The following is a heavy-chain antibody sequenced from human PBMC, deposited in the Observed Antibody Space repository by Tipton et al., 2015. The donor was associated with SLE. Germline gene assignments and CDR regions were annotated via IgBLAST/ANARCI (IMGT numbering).Heavy chain of an antibody. CDR3: VKGATVIPFDI. CDR1: GFTFSSYA. D-gene: IGHD4-17*01. V-gene: IGHV3-64D*09. CDR2: ISSNGGST. J-gene: IGHJ3*02. Sequence: SLRLSCSASGFTFSSYAMHWVRQAPGKGLEYVSAISSNGGSTYYADSVKGRFTISRDNSKNTLYLQMSSLRAEDTAVYYCVKGATVIPFDIWGQGTMVTVSS.